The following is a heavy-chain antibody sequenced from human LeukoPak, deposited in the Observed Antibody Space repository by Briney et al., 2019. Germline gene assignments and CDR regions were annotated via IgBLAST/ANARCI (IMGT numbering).Heavy chain of an antibody. V-gene: IGHV3-48*01. CDR2: ISSSGDSI. Sequence: PGGSPRLSCAASGFTFSRHSMNRVRQAPGEGLEWVSYISSSGDSIYYVDSVKGRFTISRDNAGNSLYLQMNSLRAEDTAVYYCATDDYDSRGPDYWGQGTLVTVSS. CDR3: ATDDYDSRGPDY. D-gene: IGHD3-22*01. CDR1: GFTFSRHS. J-gene: IGHJ4*02.